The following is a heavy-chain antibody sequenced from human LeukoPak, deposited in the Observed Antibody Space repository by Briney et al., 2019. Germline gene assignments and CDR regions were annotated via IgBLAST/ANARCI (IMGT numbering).Heavy chain of an antibody. D-gene: IGHD2-2*01. Sequence: GESLKISFKGSGYSFTSYWISWVRQMPGKGLEVMGIIYPGDSDTRYSPSVQGKVIISADTSIGNAYLQWSSLKASDTAMYYCARRQGCSSTSCRPDYWGQGTLVTVSS. CDR1: GYSFTSYW. V-gene: IGHV5-51*01. CDR3: ARRQGCSSTSCRPDY. J-gene: IGHJ4*02. CDR2: IYPGDSDT.